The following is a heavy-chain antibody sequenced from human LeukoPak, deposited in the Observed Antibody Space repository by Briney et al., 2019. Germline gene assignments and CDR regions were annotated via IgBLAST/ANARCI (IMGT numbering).Heavy chain of an antibody. CDR3: VRGLPSRTTYYGFWSGYPYFDY. CDR1: GFTFSAYD. V-gene: IGHV3-13*04. Sequence: GGSLRLSCAASGFTFSAYDMHWVRHVTGKGLEWVSAVGTASDTYYPGSVKGRFTISRDNAKNSLYLQMNSLRAGDTAVYYCVRGLPSRTTYYGFWSGYPYFDYWGQGTLVTVSS. CDR2: VGTASDT. D-gene: IGHD3-3*01. J-gene: IGHJ4*02.